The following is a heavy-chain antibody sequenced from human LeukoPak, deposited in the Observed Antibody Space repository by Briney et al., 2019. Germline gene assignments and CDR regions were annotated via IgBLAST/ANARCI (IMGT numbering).Heavy chain of an antibody. Sequence: QTGGSLRLSCAASGFTFSSYAMSWVRQAPGKGLEWVSAISASGYSTHYADSVKGRFTISRDNSKNTLYLQMNSLRAEDTAVYYCANNFWSGYYTFDYWGQGTLVTVSS. CDR2: ISASGYST. V-gene: IGHV3-23*01. J-gene: IGHJ4*02. CDR3: ANNFWSGYYTFDY. CDR1: GFTFSSYA. D-gene: IGHD3-3*01.